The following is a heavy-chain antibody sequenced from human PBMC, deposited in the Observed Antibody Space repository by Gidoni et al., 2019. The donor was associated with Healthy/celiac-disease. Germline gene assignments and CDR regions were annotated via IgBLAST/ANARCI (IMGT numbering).Heavy chain of an antibody. D-gene: IGHD2-15*01. CDR3: ARRDQILIRDV. V-gene: IGHV4-39*01. Sequence: QLQLQESGPGLVKPSETLSLTCTVSGGSISSSSYYWGWIRQPPGKGLEWIGSIYYSGSTYYNPSLKSRVTISVDTSKNQFSLKLSSVTAADTAVYYCARRDQILIRDVWGKGTTVTVSS. CDR1: GGSISSSSYY. J-gene: IGHJ6*04. CDR2: IYYSGST.